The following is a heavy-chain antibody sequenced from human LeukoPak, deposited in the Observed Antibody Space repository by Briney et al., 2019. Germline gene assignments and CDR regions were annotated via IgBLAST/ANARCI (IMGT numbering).Heavy chain of an antibody. V-gene: IGHV3-21*01. D-gene: IGHD6-25*01. Sequence: TGGSLRLSCAASGFTFSSYSMNWVRQAPGKGLEWVSSISSSSSYIYYADSVKGRFTISRDNAKNSLYLQMNSLRAEDTAVYYCARDLSQGGAAWHYYFDYWGQETLVTVSS. J-gene: IGHJ4*02. CDR2: ISSSSSYI. CDR1: GFTFSSYS. CDR3: ARDLSQGGAAWHYYFDY.